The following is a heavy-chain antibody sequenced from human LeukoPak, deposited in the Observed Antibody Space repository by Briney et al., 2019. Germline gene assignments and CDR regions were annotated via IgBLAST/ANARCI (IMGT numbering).Heavy chain of an antibody. CDR1: GFTFSTYS. Sequence: GGSLRLSCAASGFTFSTYSMNWVRQAPGKGLEWVSYISSSSSIIYYADSVKGRFTISRDNAKNTLYLQMNSLRAEDTAVYYCARSYSYGHYWGQGTLVTVSS. CDR3: ARSYSYGHY. J-gene: IGHJ4*02. CDR2: ISSSSSII. V-gene: IGHV3-48*04. D-gene: IGHD5-18*01.